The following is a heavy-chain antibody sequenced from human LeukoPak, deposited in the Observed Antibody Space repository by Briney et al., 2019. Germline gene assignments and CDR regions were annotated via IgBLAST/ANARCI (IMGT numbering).Heavy chain of an antibody. CDR2: ISYDGSNK. Sequence: PGGSLRLSCAASGFTFSSYAMHWVRQAPGKGLEWVAVISYDGSNKYYADSVKGRFTISRDNSKNTLYLQMNSLRAEDTAVYYCARDSYGQYVFDYWGQGTLVTVSS. CDR1: GFTFSSYA. CDR3: ARDSYGQYVFDY. V-gene: IGHV3-30-3*01. D-gene: IGHD3-10*01. J-gene: IGHJ4*02.